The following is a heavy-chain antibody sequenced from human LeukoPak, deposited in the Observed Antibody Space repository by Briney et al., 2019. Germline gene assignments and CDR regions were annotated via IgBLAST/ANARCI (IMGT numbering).Heavy chain of an antibody. V-gene: IGHV4-59*08. Sequence: SSETLSLTCTVSGGSISSYYWSWIRQPPGKGLEWIGYICYSGSTNYNPSLKSRVTISVDTSKNQFSLKLSSVTAADTAVYYCARHVRYYDSSGYYSRWFDPWGQGTLVTVSS. CDR2: ICYSGST. CDR1: GGSISSYY. D-gene: IGHD3-22*01. CDR3: ARHVRYYDSSGYYSRWFDP. J-gene: IGHJ5*02.